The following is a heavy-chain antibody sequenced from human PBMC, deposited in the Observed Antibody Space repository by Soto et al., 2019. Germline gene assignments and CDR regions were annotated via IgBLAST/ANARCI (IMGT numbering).Heavy chain of an antibody. V-gene: IGHV3-30*03. J-gene: IGHJ3*02. Sequence: QVKLVESGGGVVQPGRSLRLSCAASGFTFSSYGMHWVRQAPGKGLAWVAVISYDGSNKYYADSVKGRLTISRDNSKNTLYLQMNSLRAEDTAVYYCAIGYPLAFDILGQGTMVTVSS. CDR1: GFTFSSYG. CDR3: AIGYPLAFDI. D-gene: IGHD1-1*01. CDR2: ISYDGSNK.